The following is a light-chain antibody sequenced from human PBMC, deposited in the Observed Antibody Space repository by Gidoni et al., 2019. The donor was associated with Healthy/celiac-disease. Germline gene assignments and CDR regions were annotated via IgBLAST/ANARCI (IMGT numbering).Light chain of an antibody. J-gene: IGLJ2*01. Sequence: SSELTQDPAVSVALGQTVRITCQGDSLRSYYASWYQQQPGQAPVLVIYGKNNRPPGIPDRFSGSSSGNTASLTITGAQAEDEADYYCNSRDSSGNHVVFGGGTKLTVL. CDR1: SLRSYY. CDR2: GKN. V-gene: IGLV3-19*01. CDR3: NSRDSSGNHVV.